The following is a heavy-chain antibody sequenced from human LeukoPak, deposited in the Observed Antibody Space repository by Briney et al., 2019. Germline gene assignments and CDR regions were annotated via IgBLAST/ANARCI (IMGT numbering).Heavy chain of an antibody. CDR3: AMASHGVVIFYYMDV. Sequence: SVKVSCKASGGTFSSYAISWVRQAPGQGLEWMGGIIPIFGTANYAQKFQGRVTITADKSTSTAYMELSSLRSEDTAVYYCAMASHGVVIFYYMDVWGKGTTVTVSS. D-gene: IGHD3-3*01. CDR2: IIPIFGTA. J-gene: IGHJ6*03. CDR1: GGTFSSYA. V-gene: IGHV1-69*06.